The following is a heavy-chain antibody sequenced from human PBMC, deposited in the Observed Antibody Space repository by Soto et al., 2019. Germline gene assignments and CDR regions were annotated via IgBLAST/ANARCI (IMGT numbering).Heavy chain of an antibody. V-gene: IGHV1-18*01. J-gene: IGHJ6*02. Sequence: ASVKVSCKASGYTFTSYGISWVRQAPGQGLEWMGWISAYNGNTNYAQKLQGRVTMTTDTSTSTAYMELRSLRSDDTAVYYCARYSSSWSIYYYYGMDVWGQGTTVTVSS. CDR3: ARYSSSWSIYYYYGMDV. CDR1: GYTFTSYG. D-gene: IGHD6-13*01. CDR2: ISAYNGNT.